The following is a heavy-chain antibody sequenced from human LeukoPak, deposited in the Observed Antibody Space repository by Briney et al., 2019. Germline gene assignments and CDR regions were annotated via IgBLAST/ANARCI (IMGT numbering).Heavy chain of an antibody. CDR1: GFTFSSYG. J-gene: IGHJ6*02. D-gene: IGHD3-10*01. CDR3: AKGSFVITMVRGVISNGMDV. Sequence: PGRSLRLSCAASGFTFSSYGMHWVRQAPGKGLEWVAVISYDGSNKYYADSVKGRFTISRDDSKNTLYLQMNSLRAEDTAVYYCAKGSFVITMVRGVISNGMDVWGQGTTVTVSS. CDR2: ISYDGSNK. V-gene: IGHV3-30*18.